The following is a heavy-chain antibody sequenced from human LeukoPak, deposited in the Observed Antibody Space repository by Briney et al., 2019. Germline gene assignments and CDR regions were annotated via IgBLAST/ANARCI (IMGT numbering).Heavy chain of an antibody. J-gene: IGHJ6*03. V-gene: IGHV4-34*01. CDR3: ARHYYMDV. Sequence: PSETLSLTCAVYGESFSSYYWSWIRQPPGKGLEYIGEINHSGSTNYNPSLKSRVTISVDTSKNQFSLKLSSVTAADTAVYYCARHYYMDVWGKGTTVTVSS. CDR1: GESFSSYY. CDR2: INHSGST.